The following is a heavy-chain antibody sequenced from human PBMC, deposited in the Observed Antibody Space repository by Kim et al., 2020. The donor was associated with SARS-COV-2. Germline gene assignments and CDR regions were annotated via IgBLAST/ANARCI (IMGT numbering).Heavy chain of an antibody. CDR3: ARQGYSSSWYPFDY. V-gene: IGHV4-34*01. D-gene: IGHD6-13*01. Sequence: NPSLKSRVTISVDTSKNQFSLKLSSVTAADTAVYYCARQGYSSSWYPFDYWGQGTLVTVSS. J-gene: IGHJ4*02.